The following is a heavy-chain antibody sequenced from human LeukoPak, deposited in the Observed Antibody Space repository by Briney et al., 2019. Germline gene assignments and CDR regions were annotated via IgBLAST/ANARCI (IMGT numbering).Heavy chain of an antibody. J-gene: IGHJ4*02. D-gene: IGHD3-10*01. V-gene: IGHV3-48*04. CDR3: ARVGSGSEITMVRGVVDY. Sequence: GGSLRLSCAASGFTFSSYAMSWVRQAPGKGLEWVSYISSSGSTIYYADSVKGRFTISRDNAKNSLYLQMNSLRAEDTAVYYCARVGSGSEITMVRGVVDYWGQGTLVTVSS. CDR2: ISSSGSTI. CDR1: GFTFSSYA.